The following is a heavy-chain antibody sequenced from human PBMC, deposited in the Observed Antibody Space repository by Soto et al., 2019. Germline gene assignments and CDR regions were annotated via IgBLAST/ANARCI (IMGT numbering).Heavy chain of an antibody. CDR2: IYWNDDG. V-gene: IGHV2-5*01. CDR3: AHLYNLNYVPPFDY. CDR1: GFSLNTAGMG. Sequence: QFTLKESGPTLVKPTQTLTLTCSLSGFSLNTAGMGVGRIRQPPGKALECLALIYWNDDGRYNPSPKSRLTIAYHSSKTPVVLTMTNMDPVDTSTYSCAHLYNLNYVPPFDYWGRGILVSVPS. J-gene: IGHJ4*02. D-gene: IGHD1-7*01.